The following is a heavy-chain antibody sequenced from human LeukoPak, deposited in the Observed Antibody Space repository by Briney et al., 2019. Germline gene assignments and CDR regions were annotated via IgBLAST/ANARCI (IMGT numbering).Heavy chain of an antibody. CDR1: GFTFSSYE. J-gene: IGHJ3*02. CDR2: ISSSGSAI. Sequence: PGGSLRLSCAASGFTFSSYEMNWVRQAPGKGLEWVSYISSSGSAIYYADSVKGRFTISRDNAKNSLYLQMNSLRAEDTAVYYCAGGVTATHDAFDIWGQGTMVTVSS. CDR3: AGGVTATHDAFDI. V-gene: IGHV3-48*03. D-gene: IGHD2-21*02.